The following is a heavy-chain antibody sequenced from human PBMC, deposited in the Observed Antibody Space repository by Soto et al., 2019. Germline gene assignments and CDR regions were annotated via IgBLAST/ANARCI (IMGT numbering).Heavy chain of an antibody. Sequence: SVKVSCKASGGTFSSYAISWVRQAPGQGLEWMGGIIPIFGTANYAQKFQGRVTITADESTSTAYMELSSLRSEDTAVYYCARDEVVVVVAATSNYYGMDVWGQGTTVTVSS. V-gene: IGHV1-69*13. CDR2: IIPIFGTA. CDR3: ARDEVVVVVAATSNYYGMDV. CDR1: GGTFSSYA. J-gene: IGHJ6*02. D-gene: IGHD2-15*01.